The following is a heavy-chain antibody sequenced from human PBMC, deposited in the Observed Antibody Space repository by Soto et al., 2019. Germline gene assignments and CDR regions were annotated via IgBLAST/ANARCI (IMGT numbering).Heavy chain of an antibody. V-gene: IGHV4-4*02. CDR3: ARAQKGNYYGAGSYYNDMYFDD. CDR1: GGSISSSNW. Sequence: SETLSLTCAVSGGSISSSNWWSWVRQPPGKGLEWIGEIYHSGSTNYNPSLKSRVTISVDKSKNQFSLKLSSVTAADTAVYYCARAQKGNYYGAGSYYNDMYFDDWGQGTLVPVSS. D-gene: IGHD3-10*01. J-gene: IGHJ4*02. CDR2: IYHSGST.